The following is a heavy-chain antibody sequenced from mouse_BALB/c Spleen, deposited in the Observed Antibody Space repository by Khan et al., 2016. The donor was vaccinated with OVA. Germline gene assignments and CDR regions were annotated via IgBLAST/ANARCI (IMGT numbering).Heavy chain of an antibody. Sequence: EVALVESGGDLVKPGGSLKLSCAASGFTFSTYGMSWVRQTPDKRLEWVAAISSGGSYTYYPDSVKGRFTISRDNAKNTLYQQMSSLKSEDTAMYYCTRLAYYYNSEGFAYWGQGTLVTVSA. J-gene: IGHJ3*01. D-gene: IGHD1-1*01. CDR1: GFTFSTYG. CDR2: ISSGGSYT. V-gene: IGHV5-6*01. CDR3: TRLAYYYNSEGFAY.